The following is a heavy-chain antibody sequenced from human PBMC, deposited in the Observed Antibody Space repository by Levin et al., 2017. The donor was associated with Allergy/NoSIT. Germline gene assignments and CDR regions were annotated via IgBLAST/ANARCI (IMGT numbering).Heavy chain of an antibody. CDR3: VRSNYFDY. Sequence: GSLRLSCTVSGGSITNYYWSWIRQPPGRGLEYIGHVYYSGSTNYNPSLKSRVTISVDTSRNQFSLRLSSVTAADTAVYYCVRSNYFDYWGQGTPVTVSS. CDR1: GGSITNYY. CDR2: VYYSGST. J-gene: IGHJ4*02. V-gene: IGHV4-59*08.